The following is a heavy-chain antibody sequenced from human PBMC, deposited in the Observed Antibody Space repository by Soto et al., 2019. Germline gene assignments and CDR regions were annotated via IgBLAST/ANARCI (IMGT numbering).Heavy chain of an antibody. CDR2: IYYSGST. D-gene: IGHD4-4*01. Sequence: QVQLQESGPGLVKPSETLSLTCTVSGGSISSYYWSWIRQPPGKGLEWIGYIYYSGSTNYNPSLKSRVTISVDTSKNQFSLKLSSVTAADTAVYYCARRNTVSYFDYWGQGTLVTVSS. CDR1: GGSISSYY. CDR3: ARRNTVSYFDY. V-gene: IGHV4-59*01. J-gene: IGHJ4*02.